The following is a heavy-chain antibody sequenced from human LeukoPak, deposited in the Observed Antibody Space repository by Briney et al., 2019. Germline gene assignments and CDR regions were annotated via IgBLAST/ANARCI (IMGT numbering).Heavy chain of an antibody. CDR3: ASVRGYSSGWYASGFDP. D-gene: IGHD6-19*01. CDR2: IYYTGST. J-gene: IGHJ5*02. CDR1: GGSNTGSNYY. Sequence: PSETLSLTCTVSGGSNTGSNYYWGWIRQPPGKGPEWIGSIYYTGSTNYNPSLKSRVTISLDTSKNQFSLKLTSVTAADTAIYYCASVRGYSSGWYASGFDPWGQGTLVTVSS. V-gene: IGHV4-39*07.